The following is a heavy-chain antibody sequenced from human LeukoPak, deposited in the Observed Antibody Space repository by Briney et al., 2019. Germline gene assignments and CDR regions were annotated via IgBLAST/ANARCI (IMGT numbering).Heavy chain of an antibody. CDR2: IYSGGST. CDR3: ARELNGYSSSWYDY. Sequence: GGSLRLSCAASGFTDSSNYMSWVRQAPGKGLEWVSVIYSGGSTYYADSVTGRLTISRDSFKNTLYLQMNSLRAEDTAVYYCARELNGYSSSWYDYWGQGTLVTVSS. V-gene: IGHV3-53*01. CDR1: GFTDSSNY. J-gene: IGHJ4*02. D-gene: IGHD6-13*01.